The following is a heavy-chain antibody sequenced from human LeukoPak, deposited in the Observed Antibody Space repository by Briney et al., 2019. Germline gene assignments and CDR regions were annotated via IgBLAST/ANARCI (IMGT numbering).Heavy chain of an antibody. CDR2: ISGDGSTT. Sequence: GGSLRLSCAASGFTLSYYWMHWVRQGPGKGLAGVSTISGDGSTTHYADSVKGRFTISRDNAKNTLYLEMNSLRAEDTAVYYCARDPRNKGFDPWGQGTLVTVSS. CDR1: GFTLSYYW. J-gene: IGHJ5*02. V-gene: IGHV3-74*01. CDR3: ARDPRNKGFDP. D-gene: IGHD1/OR15-1a*01.